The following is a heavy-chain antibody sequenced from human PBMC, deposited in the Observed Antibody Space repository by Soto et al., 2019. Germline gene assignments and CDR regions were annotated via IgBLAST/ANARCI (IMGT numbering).Heavy chain of an antibody. CDR2: IIPIFGTA. D-gene: IGHD2-2*01. CDR1: AATFSSYA. CDR3: ARGGEDVVVVPAAAEANAFDI. Sequence: ASVKVSCKASAATFSSYAISRVRQAPGQLLEWMGGIIPIFGTANYAQKFQGRVMISADESTSTAYMELSSVRSEDTDVYYCARGGEDVVVVPAAAEANAFDIWGQGTMVTVSS. V-gene: IGHV1-69*13. J-gene: IGHJ3*02.